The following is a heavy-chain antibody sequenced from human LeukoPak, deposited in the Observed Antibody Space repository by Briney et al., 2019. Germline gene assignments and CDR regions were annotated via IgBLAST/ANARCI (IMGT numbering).Heavy chain of an antibody. CDR3: AKDSYSSTWYVIHF. D-gene: IGHD6-13*01. CDR1: GFSFSSYA. Sequence: GGSLRLACAASGFSFSSYAMSWVRQAPGKGLEWVSVISGSGDSTDYADSVKGRFTISRDNSKNTLYVQMNSLRAEDTAVYYCAKDSYSSTWYVIHFWGQGTLVTVSS. J-gene: IGHJ4*02. CDR2: ISGSGDST. V-gene: IGHV3-23*01.